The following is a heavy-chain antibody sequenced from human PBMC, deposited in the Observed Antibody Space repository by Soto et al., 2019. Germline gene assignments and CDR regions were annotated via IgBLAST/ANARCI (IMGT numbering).Heavy chain of an antibody. V-gene: IGHV4-34*01. CDR2: INHSGST. Sequence: SETLSLTCTVSGGSISSYYWSWIRQPPGKGLEWIGEINHSGSTNYNPSLKSRVTISVDTSKNQFSLKLSSVTAADTAVYYCARGKRGYSGYDSASAFDIWGQGTMVTVSS. J-gene: IGHJ3*02. CDR1: GGSISSYY. D-gene: IGHD5-12*01. CDR3: ARGKRGYSGYDSASAFDI.